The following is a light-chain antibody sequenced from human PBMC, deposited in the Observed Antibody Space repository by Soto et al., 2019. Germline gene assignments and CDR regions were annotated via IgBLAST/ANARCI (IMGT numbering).Light chain of an antibody. CDR3: QQFNSYSYT. CDR2: DAS. CDR1: QGISSA. J-gene: IGKJ2*01. Sequence: AIQLTQSPSSLSASVGDRVTITCRASQGISSALAGYQQKPGKAPKLLIYDASSLESGVPSRFSGSGSGTDFTLTISSLQPEDFATYYCQQFNSYSYTFGQGTKLEIK. V-gene: IGKV1-13*02.